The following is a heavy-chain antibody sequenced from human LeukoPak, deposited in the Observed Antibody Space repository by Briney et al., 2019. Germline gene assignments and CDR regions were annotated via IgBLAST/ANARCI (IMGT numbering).Heavy chain of an antibody. Sequence: GGSLRLSCAASGFSFSTYGMHWVRRAPGKGLEWVAFIRYDGSNKYYADSVKGRFTISRDNSKNTLYLQMNSLRAEDTAVYYCAKSGEKQQLVSLPFGYWGQGTLVTVSS. CDR2: IRYDGSNK. CDR1: GFSFSTYG. J-gene: IGHJ4*02. CDR3: AKSGEKQQLVSLPFGY. V-gene: IGHV3-30*02. D-gene: IGHD6-13*01.